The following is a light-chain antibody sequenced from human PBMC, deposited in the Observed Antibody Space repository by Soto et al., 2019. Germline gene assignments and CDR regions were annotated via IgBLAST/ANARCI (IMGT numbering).Light chain of an antibody. V-gene: IGKV3-20*01. Sequence: EIVLTQSPGAVSLSPGERATLSGSASQSVYSSYLSWYQQRRGQAPRLLMFGASSRATGIPDRFSGSGSGTDFTLTIYRLEPEDFAVYYCQQSGYSPITFGQGTRLEIK. CDR1: QSVYSSY. CDR3: QQSGYSPIT. J-gene: IGKJ5*01. CDR2: GAS.